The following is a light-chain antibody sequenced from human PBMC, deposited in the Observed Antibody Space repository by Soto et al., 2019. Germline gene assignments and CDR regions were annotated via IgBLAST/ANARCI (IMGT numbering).Light chain of an antibody. CDR3: QQYNNWPLMYT. CDR2: GAS. CDR1: QGVSSN. J-gene: IGKJ2*01. V-gene: IGKV3-15*01. Sequence: EIVMTQSPATLSVSPGERATLSSRASQGVSSNLAWYQQKPGQAPRLLIYGASTRATGIPARFSGSGSGTEFTLTISSLQSEDFAVYYCQQYNNWPLMYTFGQGTKLEIK.